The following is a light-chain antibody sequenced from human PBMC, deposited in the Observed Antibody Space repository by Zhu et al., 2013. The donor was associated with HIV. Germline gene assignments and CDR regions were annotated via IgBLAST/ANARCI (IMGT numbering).Light chain of an antibody. J-gene: IGKJ5*01. CDR3: QQYETSPMT. CDR2: DAT. Sequence: VLTQFPRNLSLSPGDRALVSCRPSQRLANGLVAWYQQRFGQTPNLIIVDATKRASGTPDRFTASGTGTLFTLTINKMEPEDFGVYFCQQYETSPMTFGDGTRV. V-gene: IGKV3-20*01. CDR1: QRLANGL.